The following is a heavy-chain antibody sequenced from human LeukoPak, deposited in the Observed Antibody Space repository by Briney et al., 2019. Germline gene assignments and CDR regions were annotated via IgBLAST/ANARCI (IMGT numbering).Heavy chain of an antibody. V-gene: IGHV4-59*12. D-gene: IGHD3-3*01. CDR1: SGSISFYY. Sequence: PSETLSLTCTVSSGSISFYYWSWIRQPPGKGLEWIGYIYYSGSTNYNPSLKSRVTISVDTSKNQFSLKLSSVTAADTAVYYCQAASGAFDIWGQGTMVTVSS. CDR2: IYYSGST. CDR3: QAASGAFDI. J-gene: IGHJ3*02.